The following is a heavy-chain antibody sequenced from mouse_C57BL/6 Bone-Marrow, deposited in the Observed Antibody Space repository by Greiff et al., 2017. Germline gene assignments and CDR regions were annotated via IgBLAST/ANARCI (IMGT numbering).Heavy chain of an antibody. D-gene: IGHD4-1*01. Sequence: VQLLQPGPELVKPGASVKISCKASGYSFTDYSITWVKQSHGKSLEWIGVIYPTNGLTSYNQKFKSKATLTVDPSSNTAYMQLSSLTSEDSAVYYCARAGPLGRGIDYWGQGTTLTVSS. V-gene: IGHV1-39*01. CDR2: IYPTNGLT. J-gene: IGHJ2*01. CDR3: ARAGPLGRGIDY. CDR1: GYSFTDYS.